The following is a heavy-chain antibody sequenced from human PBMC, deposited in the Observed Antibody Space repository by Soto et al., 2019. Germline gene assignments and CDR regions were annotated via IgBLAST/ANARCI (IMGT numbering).Heavy chain of an antibody. J-gene: IGHJ3*02. D-gene: IGHD1-1*01. V-gene: IGHV4-34*01. CDR1: GGSVSSGSYY. CDR3: ARVERGTATTVVDAFDI. Sequence: QVQLQQWGAGLLKPSETLSLTCAVYGGSVSSGSYYWSWIRQPPGKGLEWIGEMSHSGGTNFNPSHKRRVTISVDTSKSQCSLKISFVTAADPALYYCARVERGTATTVVDAFDIWGPGTMVTVSS. CDR2: MSHSGGT.